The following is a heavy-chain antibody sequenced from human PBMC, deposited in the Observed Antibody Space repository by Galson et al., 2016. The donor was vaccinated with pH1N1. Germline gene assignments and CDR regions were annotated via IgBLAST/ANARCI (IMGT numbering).Heavy chain of an antibody. V-gene: IGHV4-61*09. CDR3: ARDLSGDDFLGGYGFEI. J-gene: IGHJ3*02. Sequence: TLSLTCTVSGGSISSANYYWSWIRQPAGKGLEWIGHIYTSGITNYNPSLKSRVSISIDTSKNQFSLKLRSVTAAETAVYYCARDLSGDDFLGGYGFEIWGLGTMVTVSS. CDR2: IYTSGIT. D-gene: IGHD3-3*01. CDR1: GGSISSANYY.